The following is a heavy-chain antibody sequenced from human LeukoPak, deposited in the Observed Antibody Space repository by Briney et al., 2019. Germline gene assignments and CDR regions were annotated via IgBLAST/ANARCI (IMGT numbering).Heavy chain of an antibody. D-gene: IGHD3-22*01. CDR3: AREYDYYDSSGYPRRDAFDI. CDR2: INPNSGGT. J-gene: IGHJ3*02. CDR1: GYTFTGYY. V-gene: IGHV1-2*06. Sequence: GASVKVSCKASGYTFTGYYMHWVRRAPGQGLEWMGRINPNSGGTNYAQKFQGRVTMTRETSISTAYTELSRLRSDDTAVYYCAREYDYYDSSGYPRRDAFDIWGQGTMVTVSS.